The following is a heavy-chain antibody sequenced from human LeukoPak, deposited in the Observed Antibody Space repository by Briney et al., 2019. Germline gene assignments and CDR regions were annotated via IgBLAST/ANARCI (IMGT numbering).Heavy chain of an antibody. Sequence: SETLSLTCTVSGGSISSSSYYWGWIRQPPGKGLEWIGYIYYNGGTNYNPSLKSRVILSVDTSKNQFSLKLRSVTAADTAMYYCARDRLSGPHYDYWGQGTLVTVSS. CDR2: IYYNGGT. V-gene: IGHV4-61*01. D-gene: IGHD1-14*01. CDR1: GGSISSSSYY. J-gene: IGHJ4*02. CDR3: ARDRLSGPHYDY.